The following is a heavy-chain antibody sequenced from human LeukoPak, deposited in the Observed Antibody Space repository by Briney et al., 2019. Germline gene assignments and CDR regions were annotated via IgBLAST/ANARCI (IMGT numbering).Heavy chain of an antibody. CDR3: AKDGGFGELPTYYFDY. V-gene: IGHV3-23*01. J-gene: IGHJ4*02. CDR2: ISGSGGST. CDR1: GFTFSSYA. Sequence: GGSLRLSCVASGFTFSSYAMSWVRQAPGKGLEWVSAISGSGGSTYYADSVKGRFTISRDNSKNTLYLQMNSLRAEDTAVYYCAKDGGFGELPTYYFDYWGQGTLVTVSS. D-gene: IGHD3-10*01.